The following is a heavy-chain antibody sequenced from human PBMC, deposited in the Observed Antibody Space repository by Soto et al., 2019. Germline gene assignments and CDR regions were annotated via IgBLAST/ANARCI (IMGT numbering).Heavy chain of an antibody. Sequence: ASVKVSCKASGYTFTSYGISWVRQAPGQGLEWMGWISAYNGNTNYAQKLQGRVTMTTDTSTSTAYMELRSLRSDDTAVYYCARDHYYDFWSGYYWRENAFDIWGQGTMVTVSS. D-gene: IGHD3-3*01. CDR2: ISAYNGNT. CDR1: GYTFTSYG. J-gene: IGHJ3*02. V-gene: IGHV1-18*01. CDR3: ARDHYYDFWSGYYWRENAFDI.